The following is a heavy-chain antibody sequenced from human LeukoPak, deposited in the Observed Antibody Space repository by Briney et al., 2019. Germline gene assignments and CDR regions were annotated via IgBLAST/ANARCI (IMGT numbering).Heavy chain of an antibody. D-gene: IGHD3-22*01. CDR2: VFYSGRT. V-gene: IGHV4-59*01. Sequence: SETLSLTCSVSDGSINSYYWNWIRRPPGKGLEWIGNVFYSGRTKYKPSLKTRVTMSLDKSKNQFFLNLNSVTAADTARYFCVREAATSYYDSAGYYRQTEVFDVWGRGTMVTVSS. J-gene: IGHJ3*01. CDR1: DGSINSYY. CDR3: VREAATSYYDSAGYYRQTEVFDV.